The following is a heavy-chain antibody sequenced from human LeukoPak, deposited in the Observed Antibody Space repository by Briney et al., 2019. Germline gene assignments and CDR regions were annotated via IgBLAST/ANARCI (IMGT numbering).Heavy chain of an antibody. CDR3: ARDFWSGYTIQY. V-gene: IGHV1-24*01. D-gene: IGHD3-3*01. CDR1: GYTLTELS. J-gene: IGHJ4*02. CDR2: FDPEDGET. Sequence: ASVKVSCRVSGYTLTELSMRWVRQAPGKGLEWMGGFDPEDGETIYAQKFQGRVTMTEDTSTDTAYMELSSLRSEDTAVYYCARDFWSGYTIQYWGQGTLVTVSS.